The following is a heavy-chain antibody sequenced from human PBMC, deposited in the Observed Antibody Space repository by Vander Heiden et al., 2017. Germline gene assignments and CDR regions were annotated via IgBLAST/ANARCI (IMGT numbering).Heavy chain of an antibody. CDR3: ARGKNYYYGSGSYPGN. CDR2: IKQDGSEK. Sequence: GGSLRLSCAASGFTFSSYWMSWVRQAPGKGLEWVANIKQDGSEKYYVDSVKGRFTISRDNAKNSLYLQMNSLRAEDTAVYYCARGKNYYYGSGSYPGNWGQGTLVTVSS. CDR1: GFTFSSYW. J-gene: IGHJ4*02. D-gene: IGHD3-10*01. V-gene: IGHV3-7*01.